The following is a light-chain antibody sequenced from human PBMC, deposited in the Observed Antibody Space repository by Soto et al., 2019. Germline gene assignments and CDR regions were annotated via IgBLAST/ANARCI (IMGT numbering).Light chain of an antibody. Sequence: ENVLAQSPATLSLSPGDKATLSCRASQSLTATYSAWYQQKPGQPPRLVIHSTSVRATGIPDRFVGSGSGTDFTLTISRLEPEDFAVYYCQQYGSSPITFGQGTRLEIK. CDR2: STS. J-gene: IGKJ5*01. V-gene: IGKV3-20*01. CDR3: QQYGSSPIT. CDR1: QSLTATY.